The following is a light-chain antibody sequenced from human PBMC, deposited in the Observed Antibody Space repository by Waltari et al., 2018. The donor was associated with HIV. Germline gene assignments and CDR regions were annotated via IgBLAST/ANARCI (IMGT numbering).Light chain of an antibody. Sequence: QSILTQPPSASGTPGQRVTISCSGSTSNIRSKAVNWYQHLPGAAPKLLMYSNNKRPSGVPDRFSGSKSGTSASLAISGLQSEDEADYYCAAWDDSLNGFVFGTGTKVTVL. CDR3: AAWDDSLNGFV. J-gene: IGLJ1*01. CDR2: SNN. CDR1: TSNIRSKA. V-gene: IGLV1-44*01.